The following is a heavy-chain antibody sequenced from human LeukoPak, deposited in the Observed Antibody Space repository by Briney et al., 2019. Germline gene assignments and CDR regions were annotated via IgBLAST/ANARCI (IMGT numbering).Heavy chain of an antibody. CDR2: INPNSGGI. J-gene: IGHJ4*02. V-gene: IGHV1-2*02. CDR1: GYTFTGYY. CDR3: ARDIGGSYHDYFDY. Sequence: ASVKVSCKASGYTFTGYYMHWVRQAPGQGLEWMGWINPNSGGINYAQNFQGRVTMTSDTSISTAYMELSRLRSDDAAVYYCARDIGGSYHDYFDYWGQGTLVTVSS. D-gene: IGHD1-26*01.